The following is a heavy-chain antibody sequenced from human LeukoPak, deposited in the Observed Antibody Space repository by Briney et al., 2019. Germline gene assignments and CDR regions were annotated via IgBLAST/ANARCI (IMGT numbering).Heavy chain of an antibody. D-gene: IGHD3-3*01. Sequence: SQTLSLTCTVSGGSISSGSYYWSWIRQPPGKGLEWIGYIYYSGSTNYNPSLKSRVTISVDTSKNQFSLKLSSVTAADTAVYYCARVSRSWSGYYPYYFDYWGQGTLVTVSS. J-gene: IGHJ4*02. CDR1: GGSISSGSYY. V-gene: IGHV4-61*01. CDR2: IYYSGST. CDR3: ARVSRSWSGYYPYYFDY.